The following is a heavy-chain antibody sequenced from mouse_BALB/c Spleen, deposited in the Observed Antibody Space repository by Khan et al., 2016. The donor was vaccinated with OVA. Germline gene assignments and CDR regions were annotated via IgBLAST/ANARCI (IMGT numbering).Heavy chain of an antibody. Sequence: EVQLQESGGDLVKPGGSLKLSCAASGFTFSSYSMSWVRQTPDKRLEWVTTISSVGDYTYYPDSVKGRFTISRDNAKNTLYLQMSSLKSEDTAMYYYSRHLIGWFVYWGQGTLVTVSA. J-gene: IGHJ3*01. CDR2: ISSVGDYT. D-gene: IGHD2-4*01. CDR3: SRHLIGWFVY. V-gene: IGHV5-6*01. CDR1: GFTFSSYS.